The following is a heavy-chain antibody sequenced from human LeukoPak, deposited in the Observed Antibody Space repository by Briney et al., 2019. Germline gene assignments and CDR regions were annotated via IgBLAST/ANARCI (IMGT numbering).Heavy chain of an antibody. CDR2: ITAYNDNT. D-gene: IGHD6-13*01. Sequence: ASVKVSCKAFGYTFTSYYIHWVRQAPGQGLEWMGWITAYNDNTYYAQKLQGRVTMTTDTSTSTAYMELRSLRSDDTAVYYCARDLRRGSSSWYVSGGDYWGQGTLVTVSS. CDR3: ARDLRRGSSSWYVSGGDY. V-gene: IGHV1-18*04. CDR1: GYTFTSYY. J-gene: IGHJ4*02.